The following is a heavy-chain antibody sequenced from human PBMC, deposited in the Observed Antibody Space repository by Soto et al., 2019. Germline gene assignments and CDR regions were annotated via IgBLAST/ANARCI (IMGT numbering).Heavy chain of an antibody. D-gene: IGHD4-4*01. CDR3: TRHLDYSNYVYYYYGMDV. V-gene: IGHV3-73*01. Sequence: EVQLVESGGGLVQPGGSLKLSCAASGFTCSGSAMHWVRQASGKGLEWVGRIRSKANSYATAYAASVKGRFTIFRDDSKNTAYRLMNRLKTANTAVYYCTRHLDYSNYVYYYYGMDVWGHGTTVTFSS. J-gene: IGHJ6*02. CDR1: GFTCSGSA. CDR2: IRSKANSYAT.